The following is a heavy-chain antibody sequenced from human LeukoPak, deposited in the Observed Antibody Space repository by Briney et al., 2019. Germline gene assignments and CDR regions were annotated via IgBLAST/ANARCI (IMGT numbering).Heavy chain of an antibody. V-gene: IGHV3-7*03. Sequence: PGGSLRLSCAASGFTFSNAWMNWVRQAPGKGLEWVANIKKDGSEKYYVDSVKGRFTISRDNAKTSLYLQMNSLRAEDTAIYYCATYRQVLLPFESWGQGTLVTVSS. CDR3: ATYRQVLLPFES. CDR1: GFTFSNAW. D-gene: IGHD2-8*02. J-gene: IGHJ4*02. CDR2: IKKDGSEK.